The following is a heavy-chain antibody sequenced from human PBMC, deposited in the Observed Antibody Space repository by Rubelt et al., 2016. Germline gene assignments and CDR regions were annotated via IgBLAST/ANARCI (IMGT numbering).Heavy chain of an antibody. D-gene: IGHD2-15*01. CDR1: GFSFDDYG. Sequence: EVQLVESGGGLVQPGRSLRLSCAASGFSFDDYGMHWVRQAPGKGLEWVSGINWSSKRLGYADSVKGRFTISRDNAKRSLDLQMNSMRDGDTAVYYCSRDLAKGGSATVDSWGQGTVVTVSS. CDR3: SRDLAKGGSATVDS. CDR2: INWSSKRL. J-gene: IGHJ4*02. V-gene: IGHV3-9*01.